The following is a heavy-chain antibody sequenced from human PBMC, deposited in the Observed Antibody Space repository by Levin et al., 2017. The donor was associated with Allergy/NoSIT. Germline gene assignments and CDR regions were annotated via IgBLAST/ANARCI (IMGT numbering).Heavy chain of an antibody. Sequence: GESLKISCAASGFTFSDYYMSWIRQAPGKGLEWVSYISSSGSTIYYADSVKGRFTISRDNAKNSLYLQMNSLRAEDTAVYYCASSGGNSFYYGMDVWGQGTTVTVSS. J-gene: IGHJ6*02. D-gene: IGHD2-15*01. V-gene: IGHV3-11*01. CDR3: ASSGGNSFYYGMDV. CDR2: ISSSGSTI. CDR1: GFTFSDYY.